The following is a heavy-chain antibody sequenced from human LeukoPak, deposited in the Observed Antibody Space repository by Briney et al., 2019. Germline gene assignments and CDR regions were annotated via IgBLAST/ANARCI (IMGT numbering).Heavy chain of an antibody. CDR2: IGGGDP. V-gene: IGHV3-23*01. CDR1: GLTFNIFG. Sequence: GGSLTLSCAASGLTFNIFGMIWARQPPGRGREWVSSIGGGDPYYADSVQGRFTVSRDNSKSTVFVQLSSLRADDTAVYYCVKDAIPMNSLWDYFDCWGQGTLVTVSS. D-gene: IGHD1-26*01. CDR3: VKDAIPMNSLWDYFDC. J-gene: IGHJ4*02.